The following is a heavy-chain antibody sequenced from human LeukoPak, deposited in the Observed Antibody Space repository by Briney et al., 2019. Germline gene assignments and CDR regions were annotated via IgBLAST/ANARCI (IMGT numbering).Heavy chain of an antibody. J-gene: IGHJ6*03. V-gene: IGHV3-33*06. CDR3: AKGGWNYDSGYYYMDV. D-gene: IGHD1-7*01. CDR2: ICYDGSDK. CDR1: GFIFSSYA. Sequence: GRSLRLSCAASGFIFSSYAMHWVRQAPGKGLEWVAVICYDGSDKYYADSVKGRFTISRDNSKNTLYLQMNSLRAEDTAVYYCAKGGWNYDSGYYYMDVWGKGTRVTVSS.